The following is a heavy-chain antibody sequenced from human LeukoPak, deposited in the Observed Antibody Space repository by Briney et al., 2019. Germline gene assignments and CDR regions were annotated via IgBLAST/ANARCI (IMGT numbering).Heavy chain of an antibody. CDR2: INHSGST. D-gene: IGHD3-10*01. V-gene: IGHV4-34*01. CDR1: GGSFSGYY. Sequence: SETLSLTCAVYGGSFSGYYWSWIRQPPGKGLEWIGEINHSGSTNYNPSLKSRGTISVDTSKNQFSLMLSSVTAADTAVYYCARHYYGSGSYSYWGQGTLVTVSS. CDR3: ARHYYGSGSYSY. J-gene: IGHJ4*02.